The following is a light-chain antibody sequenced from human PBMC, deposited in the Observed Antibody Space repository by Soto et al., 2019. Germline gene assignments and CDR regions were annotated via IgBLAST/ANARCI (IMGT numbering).Light chain of an antibody. V-gene: IGLV2-14*01. J-gene: IGLJ2*01. CDR2: DVS. Sequence: QSALTQPASESGSPGQSITISCTGTSSDVGGYNYVSWYQQHPGKAPKLMIYDVSNRPSGVSNRFSGSKSGNTASLTISGLQAEYEADYYCSSYTCSSTVVFGGGTKLTVL. CDR1: SSDVGGYNY. CDR3: SSYTCSSTVV.